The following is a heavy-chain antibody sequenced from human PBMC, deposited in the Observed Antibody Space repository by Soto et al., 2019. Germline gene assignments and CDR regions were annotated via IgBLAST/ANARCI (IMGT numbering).Heavy chain of an antibody. D-gene: IGHD3-22*01. V-gene: IGHV3-21*01. Sequence: GGCMRLACAASGFTFSSYSMNWVRQAPGKGLEWVSSISSSSSYIYHADSVKGRFTISRDDAKNSLYLQMNSLRAEDTAVYYCARDRYYYDSSGYKDIWGQGTMVTVSS. CDR3: ARDRYYYDSSGYKDI. J-gene: IGHJ3*02. CDR2: ISSSSSYI. CDR1: GFTFSSYS.